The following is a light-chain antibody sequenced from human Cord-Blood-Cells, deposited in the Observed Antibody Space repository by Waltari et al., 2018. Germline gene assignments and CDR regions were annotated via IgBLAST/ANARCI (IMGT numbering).Light chain of an antibody. V-gene: IGLV3-25*03. CDR1: ALPKQY. J-gene: IGLJ3*02. Sequence: SYELTQPPSVSVSPGQTARITCSGDALPKQYGYWYQKKPGQANVLVIYKDSERPSGIPERFSGSSSGTTVTLTISGVQAEDEADYYCQSADSSGTYWVFGGGTKLTVL. CDR2: KDS. CDR3: QSADSSGTYWV.